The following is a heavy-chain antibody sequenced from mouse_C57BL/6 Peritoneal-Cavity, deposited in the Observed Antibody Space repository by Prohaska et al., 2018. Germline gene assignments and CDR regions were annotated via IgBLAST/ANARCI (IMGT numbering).Heavy chain of an antibody. CDR2: INPNNGGT. Sequence: HGKSLDWIGHINPNNGGTSYNQKFKGKATLTVNKSSSTAYMELRSLTSEDSAVYYCARRGITTVVATDYFDYWGQGTTLTGSS. J-gene: IGHJ2*01. V-gene: IGHV1-22*01. D-gene: IGHD1-1*01. CDR3: ARRGITTVVATDYFDY.